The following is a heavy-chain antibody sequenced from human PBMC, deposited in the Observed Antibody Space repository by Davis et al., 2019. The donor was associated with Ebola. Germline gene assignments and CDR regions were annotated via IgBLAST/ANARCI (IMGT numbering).Heavy chain of an antibody. CDR1: GFNFKSYT. J-gene: IGHJ4*02. D-gene: IGHD4-11*01. CDR2: ITKGSDAI. Sequence: GESLKISCAASGFNFKSYTMNWARQAPGKGLEWITYITKGSDAIHYADSVKGRSTVSRDNAKNSLFLQMNSLTDEDSAVYYCARDYIFAFDFWGQGTQVTVSS. CDR3: ARDYIFAFDF. V-gene: IGHV3-48*02.